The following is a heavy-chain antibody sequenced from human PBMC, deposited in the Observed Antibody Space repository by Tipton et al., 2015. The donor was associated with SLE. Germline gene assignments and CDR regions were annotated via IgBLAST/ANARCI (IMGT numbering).Heavy chain of an antibody. Sequence: TLSLTCAVFGGPITDFYWSWIRQPPGRGLEWLGYIFYSEIYNSRTANYNPSLKSRVTISVDTSKNQFSLKLTSVTAADTAVYYCAGDSQAFDYWGQGSLVTVSS. CDR1: GGPITDFY. V-gene: IGHV4-59*07. CDR3: AGDSQAFDY. J-gene: IGHJ4*02. CDR2: IFYSEIYNSRTA. D-gene: IGHD2-15*01.